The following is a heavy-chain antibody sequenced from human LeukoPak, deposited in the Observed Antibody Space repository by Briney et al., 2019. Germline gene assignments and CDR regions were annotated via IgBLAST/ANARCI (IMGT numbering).Heavy chain of an antibody. CDR1: GGSISSSSYY. J-gene: IGHJ3*02. CDR3: ARDGDILTGYDAFDI. V-gene: IGHV4-39*07. CDR2: IYYSGST. D-gene: IGHD3-9*01. Sequence: SETLSLTCTVSGGSISSSSYYWGWIRQPPGKGLEWIGSIYYSGSTYYNPSLKSRVTISVDTSKNQFSLKLSSVTAADTAVYYCARDGDILTGYDAFDIWGQGTMVTVSS.